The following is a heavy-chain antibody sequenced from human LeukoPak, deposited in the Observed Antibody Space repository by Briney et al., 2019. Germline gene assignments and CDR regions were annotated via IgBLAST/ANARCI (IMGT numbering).Heavy chain of an antibody. J-gene: IGHJ6*02. CDR3: AVGYCTNGVCYSYYYGVDV. CDR1: GGTFSSYD. D-gene: IGHD2-8*01. V-gene: IGHV1-69*04. Sequence: SVKVSCKASGGTFSSYDISWVRQAPGQGLEWMGRIIPILGIANYAQKFQGRVTITADKSTSTAYMELSSLRSEDTAVYYCAVGYCTNGVCYSYYYGVDVWGQGTTVTVSS. CDR2: IIPILGIA.